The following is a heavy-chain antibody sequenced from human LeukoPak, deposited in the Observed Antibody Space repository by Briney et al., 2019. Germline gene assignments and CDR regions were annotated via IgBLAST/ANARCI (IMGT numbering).Heavy chain of an antibody. Sequence: SETLSLTCTVSGGSISGNNYYWGWIRQPPGMGLEWIGSIYYSGTTYYNPSLKSRVTISVDTSKNQYSLKLSSVTAADTAVYYCASRYYDYLWGSYREDYRGQGTLVTVSS. J-gene: IGHJ4*02. CDR2: IYYSGTT. V-gene: IGHV4-39*01. CDR1: GGSISGNNYY. CDR3: ASRYYDYLWGSYREDY. D-gene: IGHD3-16*02.